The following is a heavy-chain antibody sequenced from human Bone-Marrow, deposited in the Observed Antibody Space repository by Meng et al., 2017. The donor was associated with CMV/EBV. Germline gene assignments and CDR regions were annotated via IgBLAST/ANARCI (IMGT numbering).Heavy chain of an antibody. Sequence: ASVKVSCKASGYTFTGYYVHWVRQAPGQGLEWMGWINPNSGGTNYAQKFQGRVTMTRDTSINTAYMDLSRLTSDDTAVYYCARDRPLRGRSDYDETYYYYYSGMAVWGPGNTVNVSS. V-gene: IGHV1-2*02. D-gene: IGHD5-12*01. CDR1: GYTFTGYY. J-gene: IGHJ6*02. CDR3: ARDRPLRGRSDYDETYYYYYSGMAV. CDR2: INPNSGGT.